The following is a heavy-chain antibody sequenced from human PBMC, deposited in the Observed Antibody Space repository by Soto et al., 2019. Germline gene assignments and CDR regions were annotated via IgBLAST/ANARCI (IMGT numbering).Heavy chain of an antibody. V-gene: IGHV4-59*01. CDR3: AGGPITAGLYFEY. D-gene: IGHD2-21*02. CDR2: IYSSGHT. CDR1: GDSIRSYY. Sequence: PSETLSLTCTVSGDSIRSYYWNWIRQPPGKGLEWIGYIYSSGHTNYNPSLKSRVTMSLDTSKNQFSLILNSVTAADTAVSYCAGGPITAGLYFEYWGRETLVTVSS. J-gene: IGHJ4*02.